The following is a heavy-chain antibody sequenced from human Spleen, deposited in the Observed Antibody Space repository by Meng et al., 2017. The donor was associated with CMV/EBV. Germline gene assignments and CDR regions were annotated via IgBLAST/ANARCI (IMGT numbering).Heavy chain of an antibody. Sequence: GESLKISCAASGFTFSNYAMAWVRQAPGKGLEWVSPITATSGSTYYADSVKGRFTVSRDNSKNTLYLQMNSLRAEDTAVYYCARLNLVGHQLPWYYFDYWGQGTLVTVSS. CDR2: ITATSGST. D-gene: IGHD2-2*01. J-gene: IGHJ4*02. V-gene: IGHV3-23*01. CDR1: GFTFSNYA. CDR3: ARLNLVGHQLPWYYFDY.